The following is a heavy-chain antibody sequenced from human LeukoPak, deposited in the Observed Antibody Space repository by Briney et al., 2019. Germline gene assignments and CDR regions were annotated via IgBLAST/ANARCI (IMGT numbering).Heavy chain of an antibody. D-gene: IGHD2-2*01. V-gene: IGHV4-4*07. CDR2: IYTSGST. CDR3: ARGRSGYCSSTSCKGGAFDI. J-gene: IGHJ3*02. CDR1: GGSISSYY. Sequence: SETLSLTCTVSGGSISSYYWSWIRQPAGKGQEGIGRIYTSGSTNYNPSLKSRVTMSVDTSKNQFSLKLSSVTAADTAVYYCARGRSGYCSSTSCKGGAFDIWGQGTMVTVSS.